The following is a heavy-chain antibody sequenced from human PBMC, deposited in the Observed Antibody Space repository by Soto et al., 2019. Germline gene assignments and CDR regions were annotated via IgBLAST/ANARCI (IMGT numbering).Heavy chain of an antibody. V-gene: IGHV3-15*01. CDR1: GITLSNAW. J-gene: IGHJ3*02. Sequence: EVQLAESGGGLVEPGGSLRLSCAGSGITLSNAWVNWVRQAAGKGLEWVGRIRSKGDGGATEYAAPVKGRFTFSRDDSENTLFLQMSALKPEDTGVYFCTSTRPGTNVFDIWGPGTMVIVSS. D-gene: IGHD1-1*01. CDR2: IRSKGDGGAT. CDR3: TSTRPGTNVFDI.